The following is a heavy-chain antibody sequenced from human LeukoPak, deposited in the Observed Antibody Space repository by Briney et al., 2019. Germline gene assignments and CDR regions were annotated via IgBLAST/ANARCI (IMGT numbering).Heavy chain of an antibody. CDR1: GFTLSIYA. CDR2: ISGSGGST. Sequence: PGGSLRLSCAASGFTLSIYAMSWVRQAPGKGLEWVSAISGSGGSTYYADSVKGRFTISRDNSKNTLYLQMYTLRAEDTAVYYCAKGVAGLSSTSCLDLWGQGTLVTVSS. J-gene: IGHJ4*02. V-gene: IGHV3-23*01. D-gene: IGHD2-2*01. CDR3: AKGVAGLSSTSCLDL.